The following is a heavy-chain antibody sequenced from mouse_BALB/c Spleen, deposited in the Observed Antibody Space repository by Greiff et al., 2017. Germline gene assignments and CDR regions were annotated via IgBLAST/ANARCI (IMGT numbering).Heavy chain of an antibody. J-gene: IGHJ3*01. CDR1: GYSTTSDYA. D-gene: IGHD1-1*01. V-gene: IGHV3-2*02. Sequence: EVKLQESGPGLVKPSQSLSPTCPVTGYSTTSDYAWNWIRQFPGNKLEWMGYISYSGSTSYNPSLKSRISITRDTSKNQFFLQLNSVTTEDTATYYCARSDYYGSSPFAYWGQGTLVTVSA. CDR3: ARSDYYGSSPFAY. CDR2: ISYSGST.